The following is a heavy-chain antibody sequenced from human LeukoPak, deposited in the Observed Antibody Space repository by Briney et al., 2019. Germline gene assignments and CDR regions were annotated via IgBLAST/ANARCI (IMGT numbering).Heavy chain of an antibody. V-gene: IGHV3-66*01. D-gene: IGHD3-22*01. CDR2: IYSGGST. CDR3: ARDPRSRYYYDSSGYLDY. Sequence: GGSLRLSCAASGFTVSSNFMSWVRQAPGKGLEWVSVIYSGGSTYYADSVKGRFTISRDNSKNTLYLQMNSLRAEDTAVYYCARDPRSRYYYDSSGYLDYWGQGTLVTVSS. CDR1: GFTVSSNF. J-gene: IGHJ4*02.